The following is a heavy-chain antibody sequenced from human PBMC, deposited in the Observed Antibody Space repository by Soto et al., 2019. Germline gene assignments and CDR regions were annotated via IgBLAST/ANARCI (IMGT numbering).Heavy chain of an antibody. CDR1: AGTLRGRH. J-gene: IGHJ5*02. CDR3: ARKVFRGVVVYGPNWFDP. Sequence: PSVTMRAISSHYAGTLRGRHRGRFRQSSVRGLEWIGEINHSGSTNYNPPLKRPSTIPVDTSKNHFSLKLSSVTAADTAVYYCARKVFRGVVVYGPNWFDPWGQGTLVTVS. V-gene: IGHV4-34*01. D-gene: IGHD3-10*01. CDR2: INHSGST.